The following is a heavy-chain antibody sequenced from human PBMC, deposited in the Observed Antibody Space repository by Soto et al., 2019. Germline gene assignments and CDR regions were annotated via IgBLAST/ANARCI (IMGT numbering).Heavy chain of an antibody. Sequence: SETLSLTCTVSGGSISSYYWSWIRQPPGKGLEWIGYIYYSGSTNYNPSLKSRVTISVDTSKNQFSLKLSSVTAADTAVYYCARLRSENYGDRYFDYWGQGTLVTVSS. V-gene: IGHV4-59*08. CDR2: IYYSGST. D-gene: IGHD4-17*01. CDR3: ARLRSENYGDRYFDY. J-gene: IGHJ4*02. CDR1: GGSISSYY.